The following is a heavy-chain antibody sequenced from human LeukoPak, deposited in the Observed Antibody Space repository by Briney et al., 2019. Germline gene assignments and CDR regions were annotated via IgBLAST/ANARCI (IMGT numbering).Heavy chain of an antibody. CDR1: GGSISSYY. CDR2: IYYSGST. Sequence: SETLSLTCTVSGGSISSYYWSWIWQPPGKGLEWIGYIYYSGSTNYNPSLKSRVTISVDTSKNQFSLKLSSVTAADTAVYYCARAGWGSYDAFDIWGQGTMVTVSS. J-gene: IGHJ3*02. V-gene: IGHV4-59*01. D-gene: IGHD7-27*01. CDR3: ARAGWGSYDAFDI.